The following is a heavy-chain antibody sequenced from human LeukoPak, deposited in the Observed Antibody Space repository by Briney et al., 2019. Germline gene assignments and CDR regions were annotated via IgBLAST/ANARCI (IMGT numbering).Heavy chain of an antibody. CDR2: ISSSSSYI. CDR3: ARDPVEMATTYYFDY. J-gene: IGHJ4*02. Sequence: PGGSLRLSCAASGFTFSSYSTNWVRQAPGKGLEWVSSISSSSSYIYYADSVKGRFTISRDNAKNSLYLQMNSLRAEDTAVYYCARDPVEMATTYYFDYWGQGTLVTVSS. CDR1: GFTFSSYS. V-gene: IGHV3-21*01. D-gene: IGHD5-24*01.